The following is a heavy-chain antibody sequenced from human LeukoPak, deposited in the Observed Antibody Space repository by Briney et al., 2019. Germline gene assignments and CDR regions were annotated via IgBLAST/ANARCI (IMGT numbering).Heavy chain of an antibody. D-gene: IGHD4/OR15-4a*01. CDR3: ARDANHYHYMDV. J-gene: IGHJ6*03. Sequence: SVKVSCKASGGTFRSYAISCVRQAPGEGLGWMGRIIPVFGTENYAQKFQDRVTITADKSTTTAYMELRSLRSEDTAVYYCARDANHYHYMDVWGRGTTVIVSS. V-gene: IGHV1-69*06. CDR2: IIPVFGTE. CDR1: GGTFRSYA.